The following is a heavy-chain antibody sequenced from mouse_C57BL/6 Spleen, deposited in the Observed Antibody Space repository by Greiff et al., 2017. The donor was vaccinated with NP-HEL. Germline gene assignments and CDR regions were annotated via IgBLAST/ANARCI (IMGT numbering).Heavy chain of an antibody. D-gene: IGHD1-1*01. CDR1: GFSLTSYG. V-gene: IGHV2-6-1*01. CDR2: IWSDGST. CDR3: ARQRDGSSLYYAMDY. Sequence: VHLVESGPGLVAPSQSLSITCTVSGFSLTSYGIHWVRQPPGKGLEWLVVIWSDGSTTYNSALKSRLSISKDNSKSQVFLKMNSLQTDDTAMYYCARQRDGSSLYYAMDYWGQGTSVTVSS. J-gene: IGHJ4*01.